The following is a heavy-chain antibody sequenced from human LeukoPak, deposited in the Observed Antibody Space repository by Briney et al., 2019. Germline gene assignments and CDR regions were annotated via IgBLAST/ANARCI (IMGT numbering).Heavy chain of an antibody. CDR3: ARYYDSSGYYYDY. J-gene: IGHJ4*02. D-gene: IGHD3-22*01. CDR2: IYYSGST. CDR1: GGSISSYY. V-gene: IGHV4-59*01. Sequence: PSETLSLTCTVSGGSISSYYWCWIRQPPGKGLEWIGYIYYSGSTNYNPSLKSRVTISVDTSKNQFSLKLSSVTAADTAVYYCARYYDSSGYYYDYWGQGTLVTVSS.